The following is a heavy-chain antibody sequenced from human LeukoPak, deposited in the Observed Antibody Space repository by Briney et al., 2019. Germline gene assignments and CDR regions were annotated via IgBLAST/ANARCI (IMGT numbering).Heavy chain of an antibody. Sequence: GESLKISCKGSGYSFTNYWIGWVRQMPGKGLEWMGIIYPGDSDTRYSPSFQGQVTISADKSISTAYVQWSSLKASDTAVYYCARLHSQGVSSSWFAYWGQGTLVTVSS. J-gene: IGHJ4*02. D-gene: IGHD6-13*01. CDR1: GYSFTNYW. V-gene: IGHV5-51*01. CDR2: IYPGDSDT. CDR3: ARLHSQGVSSSWFAY.